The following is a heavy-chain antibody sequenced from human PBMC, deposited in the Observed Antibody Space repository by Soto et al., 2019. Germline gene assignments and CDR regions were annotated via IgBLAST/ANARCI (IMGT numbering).Heavy chain of an antibody. V-gene: IGHV5-10-1*03. CDR1: GYKFTTFW. Sequence: EVQLEQSAAEVKKPGEPLKISCKASGYKFTTFWLNWVRQTPGKGLEWLGRIDPTDSFTNYSPPFEGHVTISVDRSISTAYLQWNSLQASATAIYYCARPAIGGSRDAFDVLGQGTTVTVSS. D-gene: IGHD2-15*01. CDR2: IDPTDSFT. CDR3: ARPAIGGSRDAFDV. J-gene: IGHJ3*01.